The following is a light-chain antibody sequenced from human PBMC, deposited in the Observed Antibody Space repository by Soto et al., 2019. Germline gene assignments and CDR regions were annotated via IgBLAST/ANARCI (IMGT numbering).Light chain of an antibody. J-gene: IGKJ1*01. Sequence: EIVLAPSPSALSLSPGERSSLSWRPSQSISSSYLAWYQQKPGQAPRLLIYGASSRATGIPDRFSGSGSGTDFNLTISRLESEDFAVYFCKQYGTSRWTFGQGTKVDIK. CDR3: KQYGTSRWT. CDR2: GAS. CDR1: QSISSSY. V-gene: IGKV3-20*01.